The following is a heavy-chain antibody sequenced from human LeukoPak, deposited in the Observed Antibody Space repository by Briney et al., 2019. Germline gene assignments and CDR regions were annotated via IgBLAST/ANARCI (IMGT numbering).Heavy chain of an antibody. CDR3: AGYFMVRTVGNYFDY. Sequence: SETLSLTCTVSGGSISSGDYYWSWIRQPPGKGLEWIGYIYYSGSTYYNPSLKSRVTISVDTSKNQFSLKLSSVTAADTAVYYCAGYFMVRTVGNYFDYWGQGTLVTVSS. CDR2: IYYSGST. D-gene: IGHD3-10*01. J-gene: IGHJ4*02. V-gene: IGHV4-30-4*01. CDR1: GGSISSGDYY.